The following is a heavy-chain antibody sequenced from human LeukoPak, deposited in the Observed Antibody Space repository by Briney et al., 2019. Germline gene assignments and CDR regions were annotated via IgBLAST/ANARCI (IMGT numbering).Heavy chain of an antibody. CDR1: GYTFTGYY. V-gene: IGHV1-46*01. Sequence: GASVKVSCKASGYTFTGYYIHWVRQAPGQGLEWMGIINPSVGSATYAQDFQGRVTMTSDTSTSTVYMEMRSLTSEDTAVYYCARGLQPWLDYWGQGTLVTVSS. J-gene: IGHJ4*02. CDR3: ARGLQPWLDY. D-gene: IGHD5-18*01. CDR2: INPSVGSA.